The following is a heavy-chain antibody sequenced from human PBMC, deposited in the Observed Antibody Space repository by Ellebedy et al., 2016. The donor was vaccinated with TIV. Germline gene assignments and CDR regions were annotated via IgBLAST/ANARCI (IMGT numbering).Heavy chain of an antibody. CDR1: GLTFDDYA. CDR2: ISWNSGSI. CDR3: AKGLRRETVRGYYGAFDF. Sequence: SLKISCSASGLTFDDYAMHWVRQAPGKGLEWVSTISWNSGSIACADSVKGRFTISRDNAKNSLYLQMNSLRAEDTALYYCAKGLRRETVRGYYGAFDFWGPGTLVTVSS. J-gene: IGHJ4*02. D-gene: IGHD3-22*01. V-gene: IGHV3-9*01.